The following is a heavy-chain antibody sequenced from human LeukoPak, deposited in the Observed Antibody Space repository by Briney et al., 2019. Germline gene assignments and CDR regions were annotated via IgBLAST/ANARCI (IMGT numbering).Heavy chain of an antibody. CDR1: LFTLVDYG. CDR2: INWNGGST. V-gene: IGHV3-20*04. Sequence: PGGALRLSRAASLFTLVDYGISWVRPAPGKGLERVSGINWNGGSTGYVDSVKGRFTISRDNAKNSLYLQMNSLRAEDTAVYYCARDKYSRGWYDAFDIWGQGTMVTVSS. D-gene: IGHD6-19*01. J-gene: IGHJ3*02. CDR3: ARDKYSRGWYDAFDI.